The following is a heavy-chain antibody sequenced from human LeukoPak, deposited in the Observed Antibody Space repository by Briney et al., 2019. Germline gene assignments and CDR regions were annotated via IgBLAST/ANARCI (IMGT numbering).Heavy chain of an antibody. CDR3: ASSHSYYGSANWFDP. Sequence: PSETLSLTCTVSGGSISSGSYYWSWIRQPAGKGLEWIGRIYTSGSTNYNPSLKSRVTISVDTSKNQFSLKLSSVTAADTAVYYCASSHSYYGSANWFDPWGQGTLVTVSS. CDR1: GGSISSGSYY. V-gene: IGHV4-61*02. J-gene: IGHJ5*02. D-gene: IGHD3-10*01. CDR2: IYTSGST.